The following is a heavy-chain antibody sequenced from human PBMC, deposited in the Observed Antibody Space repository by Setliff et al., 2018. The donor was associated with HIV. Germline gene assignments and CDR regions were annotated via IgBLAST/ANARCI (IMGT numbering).Heavy chain of an antibody. D-gene: IGHD2-2*01. J-gene: IGHJ3*02. Sequence: SGPTLVNPTQTLTLTCTFSGFSLSTSGVAVAWIRQPPGKALEWLALIYWDDDKHYSPSLKSRLTITKDTSKNQVVLTMTTMDPVDTAVYYCARAALRYCTSTSCPRVDAFDIWGQGTMVTVSS. CDR1: GFSLSTSGVA. V-gene: IGHV2-5*02. CDR2: IYWDDDK. CDR3: ARAALRYCTSTSCPRVDAFDI.